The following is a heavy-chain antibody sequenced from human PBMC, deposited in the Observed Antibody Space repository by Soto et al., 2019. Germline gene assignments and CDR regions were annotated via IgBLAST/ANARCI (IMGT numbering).Heavy chain of an antibody. CDR3: AKDWSGGGYADANQGYFQH. V-gene: IGHV3-30*18. J-gene: IGHJ1*01. D-gene: IGHD5-12*01. CDR2: ISANGDKK. Sequence: QVQLLESGGGVVQPGRSLRLSCAASGFTFSSYGMHWVRQAPGKGLEWVAVISANGDKKYYPDSVKGRFTISRDNSKNTLYLQMNSLRAEDTAVYYCAKDWSGGGYADANQGYFQHWGQGTLVTVSS. CDR1: GFTFSSYG.